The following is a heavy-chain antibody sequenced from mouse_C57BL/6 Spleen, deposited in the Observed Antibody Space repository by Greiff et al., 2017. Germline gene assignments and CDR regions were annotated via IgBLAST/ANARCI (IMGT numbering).Heavy chain of an antibody. D-gene: IGHD2-4*01. J-gene: IGHJ4*01. V-gene: IGHV1-64*01. CDR3: AGYDYANYYAMDY. CDR2: IYPNSGST. CDR1: GYTFTSYW. Sequence: QVQLQQPGAELVKPGASVKLSCKASGYTFTSYWMHWVKQRPGQGLEWIGMIYPNSGSTNYNEKFKSKATLTVDKSSSTAYMQLSSLTSEDSAVYYCAGYDYANYYAMDYWGQGTSVTVSS.